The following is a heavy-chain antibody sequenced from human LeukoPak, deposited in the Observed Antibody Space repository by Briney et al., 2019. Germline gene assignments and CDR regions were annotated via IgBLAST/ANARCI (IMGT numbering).Heavy chain of an antibody. Sequence: PSETLSLTCAVSGGSISSGGYSWSWIRQPPGKGLEWIGYIYHSGSTYYNPSLKSRVTISVDTSNNQFSLKLSSVTAADTAVYYCARVGGTNYYYYGMDVWGQGTTVTVSS. J-gene: IGHJ6*02. V-gene: IGHV4-30-2*01. CDR2: IYHSGST. D-gene: IGHD1-1*01. CDR1: GGSISSGGYS. CDR3: ARVGGTNYYYYGMDV.